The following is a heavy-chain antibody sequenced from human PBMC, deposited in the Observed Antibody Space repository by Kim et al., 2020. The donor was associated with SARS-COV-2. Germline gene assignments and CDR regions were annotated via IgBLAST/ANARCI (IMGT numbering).Heavy chain of an antibody. CDR2: ISRNSDYI. CDR1: EFTFSRYS. CDR3: ARDLSLGRPGGFDY. V-gene: IGHV3-21*01. D-gene: IGHD3-10*01. J-gene: IGHJ4*02. Sequence: GGSLRLSCAASEFTFSRYSINWVRQAPGKGLEWVSTISRNSDYIYYAESVEGRFTISRDNAKNSVYLQMNSLRVDDTAMYYCARDLSLGRPGGFDYWGQG.